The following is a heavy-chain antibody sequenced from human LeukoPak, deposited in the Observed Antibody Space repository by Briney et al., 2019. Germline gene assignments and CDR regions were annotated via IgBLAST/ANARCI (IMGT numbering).Heavy chain of an antibody. CDR1: GYRFTSYW. J-gene: IGHJ4*02. D-gene: IGHD3-3*01. V-gene: IGHV5-51*01. CDR2: IYPGDSDT. Sequence: GESLKISCKGSGYRFTSYWIGWVRQMPGKGLEWMGIIYPGDSDTRYSPSFQGQVTISADKSISTAYLQWSSLKASDTAMYYCARQYYDFWSGYYEPFDYWGQGTLVTVSS. CDR3: ARQYYDFWSGYYEPFDY.